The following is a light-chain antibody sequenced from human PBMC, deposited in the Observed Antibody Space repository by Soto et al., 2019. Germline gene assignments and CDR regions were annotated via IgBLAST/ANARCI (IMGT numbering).Light chain of an antibody. CDR1: QSVSSN. Sequence: EIVVTQSPATLSVSPGERATLSCRASQSVSSNFAWYQQKPAQAPRLLIYGAATRATGIPARLSGSGSGTECTLTISSLQSEDFAVYYCQQYHNWPALYTFGQGTKLEIK. J-gene: IGKJ2*01. CDR3: QQYHNWPALYT. CDR2: GAA. V-gene: IGKV3-15*01.